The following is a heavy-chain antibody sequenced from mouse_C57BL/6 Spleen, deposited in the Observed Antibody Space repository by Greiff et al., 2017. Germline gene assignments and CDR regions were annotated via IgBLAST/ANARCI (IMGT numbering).Heavy chain of an antibody. CDR3: ARQDYGYDAFAY. CDR2: IWSDGST. D-gene: IGHD2-2*01. CDR1: GFSLTSYG. V-gene: IGHV2-6-1*01. J-gene: IGHJ3*01. Sequence: VKLMESGPGLVAPSQSLSITCTVSGFSLTSYGVHWVRQPPGKGLEWLVVIWSDGSTTYNSALKSRLSISKNNSKSQVFLKMNSLQTDDTAMYYCARQDYGYDAFAYWGQGTLVTVSA.